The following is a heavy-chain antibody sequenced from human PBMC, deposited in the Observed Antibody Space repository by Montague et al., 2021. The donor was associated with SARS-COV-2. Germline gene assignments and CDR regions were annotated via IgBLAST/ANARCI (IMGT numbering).Heavy chain of an antibody. CDR1: GYTFTIYG. D-gene: IGHD6-13*01. Sequence: SVKVSCKASGYTFTIYGITWVRQAPGQGLEWMGWISGYNGNTKYAQKFQGRVTITTDTSTSTAYMELRSLRSDDTAVYYCARDGAGVAAAFDYYYNGMDVWGQGTTVTVSS. CDR2: ISGYNGNT. J-gene: IGHJ6*02. CDR3: ARDGAGVAAAFDYYYNGMDV. V-gene: IGHV1-18*01.